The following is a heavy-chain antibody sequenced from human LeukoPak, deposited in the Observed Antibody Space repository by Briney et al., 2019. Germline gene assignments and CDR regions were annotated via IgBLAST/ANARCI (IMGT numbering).Heavy chain of an antibody. CDR3: ARDENPRI. Sequence: GASVTVSCKASGYRLSNYDITWVRQAPGQGLEWMGWISPYNGNTKYAETLQGRVTMTTDTSTNTAYMELRSLRSDDTAVYYCARDENPRIWGQGTMVTVSS. CDR1: GYRLSNYD. V-gene: IGHV1-18*01. J-gene: IGHJ3*02. CDR2: ISPYNGNT.